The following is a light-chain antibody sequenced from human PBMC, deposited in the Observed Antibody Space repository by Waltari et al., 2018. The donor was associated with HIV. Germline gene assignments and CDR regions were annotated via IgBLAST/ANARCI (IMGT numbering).Light chain of an antibody. CDR1: SVDVGAYED. Sequence: QSALTQPASVSGSAGHSITISFAGTSVDVGAYEDVSWFQQHPSKAPTLLISEVSARPSGVSGRFSGSKSGNAASLTISGLQAEDEADYYCTSYTVTNTYVFGTGTKVAVL. J-gene: IGLJ1*01. CDR3: TSYTVTNTYV. CDR2: EVS. V-gene: IGLV2-14*01.